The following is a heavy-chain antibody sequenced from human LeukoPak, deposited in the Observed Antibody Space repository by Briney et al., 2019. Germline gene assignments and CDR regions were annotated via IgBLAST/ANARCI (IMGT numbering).Heavy chain of an antibody. CDR2: INPNSGGT. D-gene: IGHD2-15*01. CDR1: GYTFTTYY. J-gene: IGHJ3*02. V-gene: IGHV1-2*02. Sequence: ASVKVSCKASGYTFTTYYMHWVRQAPGQGLEWMGWINPNSGGTNYAQKFQGRVTMTRDTSISTAYMELSRLRSEDTAVYYCALLGGGAWYHAFDIWGQGTMVTVSS. CDR3: ALLGGGAWYHAFDI.